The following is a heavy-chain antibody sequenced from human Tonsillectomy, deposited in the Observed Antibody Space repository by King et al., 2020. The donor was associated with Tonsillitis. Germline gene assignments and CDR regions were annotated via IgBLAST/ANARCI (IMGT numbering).Heavy chain of an antibody. CDR1: GGSVSSYY. V-gene: IGHV4-59*02. J-gene: IGHJ4*02. CDR3: ARTLGLTFCGGDCYPPTLFDY. D-gene: IGHD2-21*02. CDR2: IYHSGST. Sequence: VQLQESGPGLVKPSETLSLTCTVSGGSVSSYYWSWIRQSPGMGLEWIGCIYHSGSTLYNPSLKNRVTISIDTSKNQFSLRLTSVSAADTALYFCARTLGLTFCGGDCYPPTLFDYWGQGALVTVSS.